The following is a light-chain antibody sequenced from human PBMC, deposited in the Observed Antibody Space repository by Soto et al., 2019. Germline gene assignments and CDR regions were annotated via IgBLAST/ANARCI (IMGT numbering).Light chain of an antibody. V-gene: IGLV2-14*01. J-gene: IGLJ1*01. Sequence: QSALTQPASVSGSPGQSITISCTGTSSDVGGYNYVSWYQQHPGKAPKLMIYEVSNRPSWVSNRFSGSKSGNTASLTISGLQAEDEADYYGSSYTSSTPYVFGTATKLTVL. CDR1: SSDVGGYNY. CDR3: SSYTSSTPYV. CDR2: EVS.